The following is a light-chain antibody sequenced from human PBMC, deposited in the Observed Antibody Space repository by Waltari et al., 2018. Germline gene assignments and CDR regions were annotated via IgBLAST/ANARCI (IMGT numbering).Light chain of an antibody. CDR3: QQTYSAPLS. J-gene: IGKJ4*01. Sequence: IQMTQSQSSLHASGGDRVTSTCRASQSVGNYVNWHQHRPGQAPKVLIYAASTLQGGVPSRFSGSGSGTVFTLTINSLQPVDLSIYYCQQTYSAPLSFGGGTKVEMK. CDR2: AAS. CDR1: QSVGNY. V-gene: IGKV1-39*01.